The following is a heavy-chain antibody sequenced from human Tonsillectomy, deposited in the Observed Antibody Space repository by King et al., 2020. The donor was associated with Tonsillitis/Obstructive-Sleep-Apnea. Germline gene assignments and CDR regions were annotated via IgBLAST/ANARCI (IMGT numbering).Heavy chain of an antibody. D-gene: IGHD6-13*01. V-gene: IGHV2-5*02. Sequence: TLKESGPTLVKPTQTLTLTCTFSGFSLSTSGVVVGWIRQPPGKSLEWLSLSYWDDDKRYSPSLKSRLTITKDTSKNQLVLTMTNMDPVDTATYYCAHSGGSSSFPLFDYWGQGTLVTVSS. CDR2: SYWDDDK. CDR1: GFSLSTSGVV. J-gene: IGHJ4*02. CDR3: AHSGGSSSFPLFDY.